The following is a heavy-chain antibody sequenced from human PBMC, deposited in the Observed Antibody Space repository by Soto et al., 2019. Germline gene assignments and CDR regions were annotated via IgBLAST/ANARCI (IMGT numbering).Heavy chain of an antibody. V-gene: IGHV4-59*01. CDR2: IYYSGST. D-gene: IGHD3-10*01. CDR3: ARDGRYYGSGSYYKVPPRYYYYYMDV. CDR1: GGSISSYY. J-gene: IGHJ6*03. Sequence: SETLSLTCTVSGGSISSYYWSWIRQPPGKGLEWIGYIYYSGSTNYNPSLKSRVTISVDTSKNQFSLKLSSVTAADTAVYYCARDGRYYGSGSYYKVPPRYYYYYMDVWGKGTTVTVSS.